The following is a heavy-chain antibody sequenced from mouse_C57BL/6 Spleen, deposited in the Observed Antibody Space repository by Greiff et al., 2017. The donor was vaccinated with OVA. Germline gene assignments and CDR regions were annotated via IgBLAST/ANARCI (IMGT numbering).Heavy chain of an antibody. V-gene: IGHV6-6*01. CDR3: TRPGGSSYRWYFDV. D-gene: IGHD1-1*01. Sequence: DVMLVESGGGLVQPGGSMKLSCAASGFTFSDAWMDWVRQSPEKGLEWVAEIRNKANNHATYYAESVKGRFTISRDDSKSSVYLQMNSLRAEDTGMYYCTRPGGSSYRWYFDVWGTGTTVTVSS. CDR2: IRNKANNHAT. CDR1: GFTFSDAW. J-gene: IGHJ1*03.